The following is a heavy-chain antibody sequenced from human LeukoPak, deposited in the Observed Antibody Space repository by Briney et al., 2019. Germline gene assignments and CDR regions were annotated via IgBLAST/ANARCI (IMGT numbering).Heavy chain of an antibody. Sequence: GGSLRLSCAASGFSLSSYAMNWVRQAPGKGLEWVSCITRSSTYIYDADSVKGRFTISRDNAKNSLYLQMNSLRAEDTAAYYCARAPINGGRVDAFDIWGQGTMVTVSS. V-gene: IGHV3-21*01. D-gene: IGHD5-24*01. CDR1: GFSLSSYA. CDR3: ARAPINGGRVDAFDI. J-gene: IGHJ3*02. CDR2: ITRSSTYI.